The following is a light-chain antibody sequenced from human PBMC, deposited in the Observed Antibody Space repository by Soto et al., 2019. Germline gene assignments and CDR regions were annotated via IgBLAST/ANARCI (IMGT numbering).Light chain of an antibody. CDR2: DAS. V-gene: IGKV3-11*01. CDR1: QSVTSY. Sequence: EIVLTQSPATLSLSPGERATLSCRASQSVTSYLAWYQQKPGQAPRLLIYDASNRATGIPARFSGSGSGTDLTLTISSLEPEDFAVYYCQQHINWPLTFGGGTKVEIK. J-gene: IGKJ4*01. CDR3: QQHINWPLT.